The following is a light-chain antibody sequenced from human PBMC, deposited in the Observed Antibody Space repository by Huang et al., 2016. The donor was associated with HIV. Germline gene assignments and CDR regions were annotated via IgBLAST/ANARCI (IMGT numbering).Light chain of an antibody. CDR1: QSICSY. CDR2: NSS. CDR3: QQRNNWPPWT. V-gene: IGKV3-11*01. Sequence: EIGLTQSPATLSLSPGEGATLPCRASQSICSYLAGDQQSRGQAPRLLIYNSSIRPTGIPARFSGRGSGTDFTLTISSLEPEDFAVYYCQQRNNWPPWTFGQGTKVELK. J-gene: IGKJ1*01.